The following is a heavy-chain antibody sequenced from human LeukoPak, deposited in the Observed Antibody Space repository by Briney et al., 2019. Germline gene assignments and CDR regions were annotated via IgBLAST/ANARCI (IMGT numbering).Heavy chain of an antibody. D-gene: IGHD5-18*01. V-gene: IGHV4-61*02. CDR2: IYTSGST. CDR3: ASEDSYGYVDY. Sequence: SETLSLTCTVYGGSISSGSYYWSWIRQPAGKGLEWIGRIYTSGSTNYNRSLKSRVTMTVDTTKNQFSLKLSSVTAADTAVYYCASEDSYGYVDYWGQGTLVTVSS. J-gene: IGHJ4*02. CDR1: GGSISSGSYY.